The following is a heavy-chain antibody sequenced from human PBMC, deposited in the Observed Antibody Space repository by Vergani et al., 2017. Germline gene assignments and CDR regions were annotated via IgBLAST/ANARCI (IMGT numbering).Heavy chain of an antibody. CDR3: ARREAWFGGWGP. CDR1: GYSVNSGYY. J-gene: IGHJ5*02. V-gene: IGHV4-38-2*02. Sequence: QVQLRESGPGLVKPSETLSLSCTMSGYSVNSGYYWAWIRQTAAKGLEWIGSAYHSGSTYYNPSLKSRVTISVDTSKNQFSLKLSSVTAADTAVYYCARREAWFGGWGPWGQGTLVTVSS. D-gene: IGHD3-10*01. CDR2: AYHSGST.